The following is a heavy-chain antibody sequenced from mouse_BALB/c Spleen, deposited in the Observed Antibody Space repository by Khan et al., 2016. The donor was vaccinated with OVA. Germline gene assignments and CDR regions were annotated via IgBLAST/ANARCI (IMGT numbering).Heavy chain of an antibody. J-gene: IGHJ3*01. CDR3: VREGAYYRSDGWFAY. V-gene: IGHV1-4*01. D-gene: IGHD2-14*01. CDR2: IIPSNDYT. Sequence: QVQLQQFGAELARPGASVKMSCKASGYTFTTYTIHWVKQRPGQGLEWIGYIIPSNDYTNYNQKFKDRATLTADKSSSTAYMQLSSLTSEDSAVYYCVREGAYYRSDGWFAYWGQGTLVTVSA. CDR1: GYTFTTYT.